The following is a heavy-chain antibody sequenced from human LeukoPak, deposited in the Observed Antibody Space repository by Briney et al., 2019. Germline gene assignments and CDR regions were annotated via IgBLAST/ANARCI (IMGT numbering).Heavy chain of an antibody. CDR3: AKTTRGSYYFDS. Sequence: PGGSLRLSCAASGFTFSSYGMHWVRQAPGKGLEWVAFIRYDGSNKYYADSVKGRFTISRDNSKNTLYLQVDRMRAEDTAVYYCAKTTRGSYYFDSWGQGTLVTVTS. V-gene: IGHV3-30*02. D-gene: IGHD1-26*01. CDR2: IRYDGSNK. CDR1: GFTFSSYG. J-gene: IGHJ4*02.